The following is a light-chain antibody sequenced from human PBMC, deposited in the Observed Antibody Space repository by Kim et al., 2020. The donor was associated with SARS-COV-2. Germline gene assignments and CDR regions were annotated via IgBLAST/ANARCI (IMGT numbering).Light chain of an antibody. CDR2: AAS. CDR1: QDIVNW. V-gene: IGKV1-12*01. Sequence: DIQMTQSPSSVSASVGGRVTITCRADQDIVNWVAWYQQRPGRGPRLLIYAASNLQGGVPSRFSGSGYGTDFTLTITNLQPEDSATYFCQQAVSFPLTFGGGTKVEI. CDR3: QQAVSFPLT. J-gene: IGKJ4*02.